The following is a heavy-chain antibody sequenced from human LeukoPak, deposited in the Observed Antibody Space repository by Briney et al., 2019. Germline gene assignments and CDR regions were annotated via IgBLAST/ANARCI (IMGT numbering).Heavy chain of an antibody. Sequence: HPGGSLRLSCAASGFTFSSYAMHWVRQAPGKGLEWVAVISYDGSNKYYADSVKGRFTISRDNSKNTLYLQMNSLRAEDTAVYYCARASLWFGELLSEFVYWGQGTLVTVSS. D-gene: IGHD3-10*01. CDR1: GFTFSSYA. V-gene: IGHV3-30*04. CDR2: ISYDGSNK. J-gene: IGHJ4*02. CDR3: ARASLWFGELLSEFVY.